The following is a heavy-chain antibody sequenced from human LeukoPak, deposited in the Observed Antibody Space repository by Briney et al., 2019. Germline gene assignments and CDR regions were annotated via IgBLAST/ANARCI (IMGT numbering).Heavy chain of an antibody. CDR2: IKSKTEGGTT. CDR3: TTDYYYDILTGYYTPLDYFDY. D-gene: IGHD3-9*01. CDR1: GFTFSNAW. Sequence: GGSLRLSCAASGFTFSNAWMSWVRQAPGKGLEWVGRIKSKTEGGTTDYAAPVKGRFTISRDDSKNTLYLQMNSLKTEDTAVYYCTTDYYYDILTGYYTPLDYFDYWGQGTLVTVSS. J-gene: IGHJ4*02. V-gene: IGHV3-15*01.